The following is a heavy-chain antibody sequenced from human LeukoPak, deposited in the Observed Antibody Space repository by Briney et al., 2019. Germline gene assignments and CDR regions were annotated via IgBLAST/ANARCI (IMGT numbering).Heavy chain of an antibody. V-gene: IGHV4-59*01. J-gene: IGHJ6*03. CDR2: IYYSGST. D-gene: IGHD3-3*01. Sequence: SETLSLTCTVSGGSISSYYWSWIRQPPGKGLEWIGYIYYSGSTNYNPSLKSRVTISVDTSKNQFSLKLSSVTAADTAVYYCARDRSPFFGVVYYYYYMDVWGKGTTVTVSS. CDR3: ARDRSPFFGVVYYYYYMDV. CDR1: GGSISSYY.